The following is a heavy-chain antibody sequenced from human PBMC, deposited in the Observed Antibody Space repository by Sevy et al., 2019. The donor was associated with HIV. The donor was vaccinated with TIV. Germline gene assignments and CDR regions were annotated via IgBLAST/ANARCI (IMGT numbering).Heavy chain of an antibody. CDR1: GFTFSSYS. CDR2: ISSSSSTI. CDR3: ASNNNDYGGSSDLS. J-gene: IGHJ5*02. V-gene: IGHV3-48*01. D-gene: IGHD4-17*01. Sequence: GGSLRLSCAASGFTFSSYSMNWVRQAPGKGLEWVSYISSSSSTIYYADSVKGRFTISRDNAKNSLYLQMNSLRAEDTAVYYCASNNNDYGGSSDLSWGQGTLVTVSS.